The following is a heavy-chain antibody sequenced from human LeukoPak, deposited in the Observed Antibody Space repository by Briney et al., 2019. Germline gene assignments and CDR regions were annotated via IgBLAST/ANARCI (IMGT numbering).Heavy chain of an antibody. D-gene: IGHD2-21*02. J-gene: IGHJ4*02. CDR1: GFTFSSYG. V-gene: IGHV3-33*08. CDR3: ARERVVVTACFDY. CDR2: IWYDGSNK. Sequence: PGGSLRLSCAASGFTFSSYGMHWVRQAPGKGLEWVAVIWYDGSNKYYADSVRGRFTISRDNSKNTLYLQMNSLRAEDTAVYYCARERVVVTACFDYWGQGTLVTVSS.